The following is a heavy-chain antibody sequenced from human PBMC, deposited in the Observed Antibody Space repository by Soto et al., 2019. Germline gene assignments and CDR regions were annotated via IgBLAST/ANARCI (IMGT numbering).Heavy chain of an antibody. V-gene: IGHV3-74*01. D-gene: IGHD3-16*01. Sequence: RVSCAASGFTFSSYWIHWVRQAPGKGLVWVSRINGDGSTTNYADSAKGRFTIFRDNVKNTVYLQMNSLRADDTALYFCARGVPGYYAVDVWGQGTTVTVSS. CDR2: INGDGSTT. CDR3: ARGVPGYYAVDV. J-gene: IGHJ6*02. CDR1: GFTFSSYW.